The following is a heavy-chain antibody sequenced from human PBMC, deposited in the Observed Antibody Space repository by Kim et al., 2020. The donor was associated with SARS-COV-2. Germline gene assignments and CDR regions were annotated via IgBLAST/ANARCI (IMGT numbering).Heavy chain of an antibody. V-gene: IGHV1-8*01. CDR3: ARGTHCSSTSCPPDYYYMDV. D-gene: IGHD2-2*01. CDR1: GYTFTSYD. J-gene: IGHJ6*03. Sequence: ASVKVSCKASGYTFTSYDINWVRQATGQGLEWMGWMNPNSGNTGYAQKFQGRVTMTRNTSISTAYMELSSLRSEDTAVYYCARGTHCSSTSCPPDYYYMDVWGKGTPVTVSS. CDR2: MNPNSGNT.